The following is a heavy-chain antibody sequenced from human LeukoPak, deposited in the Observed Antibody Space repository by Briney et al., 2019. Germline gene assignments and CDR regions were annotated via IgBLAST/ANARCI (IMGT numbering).Heavy chain of an antibody. Sequence: SEPLSLPCTVCGGSISSYPWNCIRQPAGKGLEWLRRIYTSGSTNYNPSLKSRVTMSADTSKNQFSLKLSSVTAADTAIYYCARASSGSYYYFDYWGQGTLGTVSS. CDR1: GGSISSYP. CDR2: IYTSGST. D-gene: IGHD3-22*01. V-gene: IGHV4-4*07. J-gene: IGHJ4*02. CDR3: ARASSGSYYYFDY.